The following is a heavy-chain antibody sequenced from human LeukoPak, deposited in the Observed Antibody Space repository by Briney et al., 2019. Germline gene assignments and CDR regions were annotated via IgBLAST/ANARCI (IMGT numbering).Heavy chain of an antibody. J-gene: IGHJ4*02. D-gene: IGHD6-6*01. CDR1: DDYISVSSDY. V-gene: IGHV4-39*07. CDR3: ARRVGSSDCFDY. Sequence: SETLSLTCSVSDDYISVSSDYWGWIRQSPGKGLEWIGSFYFGGTTYYNTSLKSRVSISVDTSENKLSLRLTSVAAADTAVYYCARRVGSSDCFDYWGQGTLVTVSS. CDR2: FYFGGTT.